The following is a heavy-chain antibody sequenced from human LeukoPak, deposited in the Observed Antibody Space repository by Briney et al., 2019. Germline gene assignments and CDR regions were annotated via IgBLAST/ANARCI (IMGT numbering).Heavy chain of an antibody. V-gene: IGHV4-39*07. CDR1: GGSISSSNYY. D-gene: IGHD2-21*01. CDR3: ARIGGDYAFDI. CDR2: IYYSGST. J-gene: IGHJ3*02. Sequence: SETLSLTCTVSGGSISSSNYYWGWIRQPPGKGLECIGSIYYSGSTYYNPSLKSRVTLSADTSKSQFSLKLSSVTAADTAVYYCARIGGDYAFDIWGQGTMVTVSS.